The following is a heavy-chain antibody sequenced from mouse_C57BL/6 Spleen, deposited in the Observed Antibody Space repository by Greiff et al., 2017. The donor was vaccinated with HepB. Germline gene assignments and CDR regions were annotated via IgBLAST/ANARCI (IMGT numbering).Heavy chain of an antibody. CDR3: ARNYYGPPYAMDY. CDR1: GYTFTSYW. J-gene: IGHJ4*01. CDR2: IYPSDSET. V-gene: IGHV1-61*01. Sequence: VQLQQPGAELVRPGSSVKLSCKASGYTFTSYWMDWVKQRPGQGLEWIGNIYPSDSETHYNQKFKDKATLTVDKSSSTAYMQLSSLTSEDSAVYYCARNYYGPPYAMDYWGQGTSVTVSS. D-gene: IGHD1-2*01.